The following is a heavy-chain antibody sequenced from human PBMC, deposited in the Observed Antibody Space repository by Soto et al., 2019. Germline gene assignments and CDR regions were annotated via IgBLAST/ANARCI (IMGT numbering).Heavy chain of an antibody. CDR1: GGSISSSSYY. D-gene: IGHD2-2*03. J-gene: IGHJ4*02. CDR2: IYYSGST. CDR3: ARHGYCSSTSCYYFDY. V-gene: IGHV4-39*01. Sequence: SETLSVTCTVSGGSISSSSYYWGWIRQPPGKGLEWIGSIYYSGSTYYNPSLKSRVTISVDTSKNQFSLKLSSVTAADTAVYYCARHGYCSSTSCYYFDYWGQGTLVTVSS.